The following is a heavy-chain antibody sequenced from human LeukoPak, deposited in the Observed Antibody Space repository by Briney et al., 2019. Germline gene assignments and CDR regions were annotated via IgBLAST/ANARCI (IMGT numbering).Heavy chain of an antibody. CDR2: IYYSGST. CDR1: GGSFSGYY. Sequence: PSETLSLTCAVYGGSFSGYYWSWIRQPPGKGLEWIGYIYYSGSTNYNPSLKSRVTISVDTSKNQFSLKLSSVTAADTAVYYCARDGTFCGGDCNDAFDIWGQGTMVTVSS. D-gene: IGHD2-21*02. J-gene: IGHJ3*02. V-gene: IGHV4-59*12. CDR3: ARDGTFCGGDCNDAFDI.